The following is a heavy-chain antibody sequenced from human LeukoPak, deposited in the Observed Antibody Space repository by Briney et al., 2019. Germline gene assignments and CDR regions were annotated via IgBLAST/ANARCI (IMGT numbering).Heavy chain of an antibody. CDR1: SGSVSSFY. J-gene: IGHJ3*02. CDR2: IYYTGST. Sequence: PSETLSLTRTVSSGSVSSFYWSWIRQPPGKGLEWIGYIYYTGSTNYNPSLKSRLTMSVDTSKNQFSLKLSSVTAADTAVYYCARLPGFRDAFDIWGQGTMVTVYS. V-gene: IGHV4-59*08. CDR3: ARLPGFRDAFDI.